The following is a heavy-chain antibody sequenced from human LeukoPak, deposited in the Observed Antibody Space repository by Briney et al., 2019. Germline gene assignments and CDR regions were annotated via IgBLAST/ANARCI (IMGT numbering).Heavy chain of an antibody. J-gene: IGHJ3*02. CDR1: GGSFSGYY. D-gene: IGHD3-16*01. CDR2: INHSGST. CDR3: ARVGKSRPPCVGDYRTAFAI. Sequence: SETLSLSCAVYGGSFSGYYWSWIRQRPGKGLEWIGEINHSGSTNYNPSLKGRVTISVDTSKNQFSLKLSSVTAADTAVYYCARVGKSRPPCVGDYRTAFAIWGQGIMVTVSS. V-gene: IGHV4-34*01.